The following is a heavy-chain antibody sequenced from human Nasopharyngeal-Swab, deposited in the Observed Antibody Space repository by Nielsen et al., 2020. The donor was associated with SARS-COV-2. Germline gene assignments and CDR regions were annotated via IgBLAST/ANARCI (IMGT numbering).Heavy chain of an antibody. V-gene: IGHV1-2*02. CDR3: ARDSDIVVVPAANYYYYGMDV. CDR1: GYTFTGYY. Sequence: ASVKVSCKASGYTFTGYYMHWVRQAPGQGLEWMGWINPNSGGTNYAQKFQGRVTMTRDTSISTAYMELSRLRSDDTAVYYCARDSDIVVVPAANYYYYGMDVWDQGTTVTVSS. J-gene: IGHJ6*02. CDR2: INPNSGGT. D-gene: IGHD2-2*01.